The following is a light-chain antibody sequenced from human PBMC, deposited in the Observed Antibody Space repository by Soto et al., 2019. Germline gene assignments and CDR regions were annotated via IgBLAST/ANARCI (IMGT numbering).Light chain of an antibody. CDR1: QTIRSNY. Sequence: ETVLTQSPGTLSLSPGERATLSCRASQTIRSNYLAWYRQTPGQAPRLLIYGASKSATGIADRFSGSGSGTDFTLIISRLEPEDFALYYCQQYGRSPWTFGQGTKVEIK. J-gene: IGKJ1*01. CDR3: QQYGRSPWT. CDR2: GAS. V-gene: IGKV3-20*01.